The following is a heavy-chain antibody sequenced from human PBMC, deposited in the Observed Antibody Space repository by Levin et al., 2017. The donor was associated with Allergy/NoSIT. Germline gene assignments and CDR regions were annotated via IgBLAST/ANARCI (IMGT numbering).Heavy chain of an antibody. J-gene: IGHJ4*02. D-gene: IGHD3-10*01. Sequence: GGSLRLSCAASGFSFSTHSMNWVRQAPGKGLEWVSSVSSGSSYIYYADSLKGRFTISRDNAKNSLYLQMNSLRAEDTAMYYCARESRISGRFDYWGQGTLVTVSS. CDR1: GFSFSTHS. CDR3: ARESRISGRFDY. CDR2: VSSGSSYI. V-gene: IGHV3-21*01.